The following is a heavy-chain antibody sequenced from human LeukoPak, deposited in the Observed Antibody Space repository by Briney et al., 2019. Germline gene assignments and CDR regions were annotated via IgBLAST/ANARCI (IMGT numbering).Heavy chain of an antibody. V-gene: IGHV3-23*01. CDR3: AKDPLGVVTPAEY. J-gene: IGHJ4*02. CDR2: ISGSGGST. D-gene: IGHD3-3*01. Sequence: GGSLRLSCAASGFSFSSYAMSWVRQAPGKGLEWVSAISGSGGSTYYADSVKGRFTISRDNSKNTLYLQMNSLRAEDTAVYYCAKDPLGVVTPAEYWGQGTLVTVSS. CDR1: GFSFSSYA.